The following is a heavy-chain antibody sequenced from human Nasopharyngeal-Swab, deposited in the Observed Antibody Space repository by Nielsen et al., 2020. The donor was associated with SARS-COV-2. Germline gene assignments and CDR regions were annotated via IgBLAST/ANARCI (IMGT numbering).Heavy chain of an antibody. CDR1: GFTFGTYA. CDR2: ISGSGDKT. D-gene: IGHD3-10*01. CDR3: ARGRNYGSGKYYFDF. J-gene: IGHJ4*02. V-gene: IGHV3-23*01. Sequence: GESLKISCAASGFTFGTYAMAWVRRAPGKGLEWVSSISGSGDKTYYADSVKGRFAISRDTPGNTVSLQMNSLRVEDTAVYYCARGRNYGSGKYYFDFWGQGTLVTVSS.